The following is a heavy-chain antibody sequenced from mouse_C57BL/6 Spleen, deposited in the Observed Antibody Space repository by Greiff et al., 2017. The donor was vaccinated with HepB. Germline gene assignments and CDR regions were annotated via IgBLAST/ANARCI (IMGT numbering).Heavy chain of an antibody. Sequence: VQLKQSVAELVRPGASVKLSCTASGFNIKNTYIHWVKQRPEQGLEWIGRIDPANGNTKYAPKFQGKATITADTSSNTAYLQLSSLTSEDTAIYYCARWDSNYRYFDVWGTGTTVTVSS. V-gene: IGHV14-3*01. CDR2: IDPANGNT. CDR1: GFNIKNTY. CDR3: ARWDSNYRYFDV. D-gene: IGHD2-5*01. J-gene: IGHJ1*03.